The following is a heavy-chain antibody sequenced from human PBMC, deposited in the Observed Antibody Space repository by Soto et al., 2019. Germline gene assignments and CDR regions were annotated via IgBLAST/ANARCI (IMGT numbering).Heavy chain of an antibody. J-gene: IGHJ4*02. CDR3: ARDHRSCTNGVCYTVAY. Sequence: QVQLVESGGGVVQPGRSLRLSCAAAGFTFSSYAMHWVRQAPGKGLEWVAVISYDGSNKYYADSVKGRFTISRDNSKKTLYLQMNSLRAEDTALDDCARDHRSCTNGVCYTVAYWGQGTLVTVSS. CDR1: GFTFSSYA. D-gene: IGHD2-8*01. CDR2: ISYDGSNK. V-gene: IGHV3-30-3*01.